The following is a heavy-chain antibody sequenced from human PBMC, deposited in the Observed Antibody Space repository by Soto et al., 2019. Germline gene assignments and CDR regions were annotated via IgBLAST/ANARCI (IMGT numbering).Heavy chain of an antibody. CDR2: IGGGGSPT. D-gene: IGHD2-21*01. CDR1: GFTFSSYA. Sequence: EVRLLESGGDLVQPGGSLRLTCAASGFTFSSYAMNWVRQAPGKGLEWVSAIGGGGSPTYYADSVTGRFTVSRDNSRSMLYLHMNNLRAEDTAVYYCAKESPQHYLTSSDHWGQGTLVTVSS. J-gene: IGHJ4*02. CDR3: AKESPQHYLTSSDH. V-gene: IGHV3-23*01.